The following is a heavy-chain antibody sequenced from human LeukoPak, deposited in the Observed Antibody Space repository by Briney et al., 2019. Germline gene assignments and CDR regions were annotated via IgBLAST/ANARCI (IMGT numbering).Heavy chain of an antibody. V-gene: IGHV1-8*02. CDR2: MNPNSGNT. Sequence: ASVKVSCKASGYTFTSYGISWVRQAPGQGLEWMGWMNPNSGNTGYAQKFQGRVTMTRNTSISTAYMELSSLRSEDTAVYYCARGRVVVIARGGWYFDLWGRGTLVTVSS. CDR1: GYTFTSYG. CDR3: ARGRVVVIARGGWYFDL. D-gene: IGHD2-21*01. J-gene: IGHJ2*01.